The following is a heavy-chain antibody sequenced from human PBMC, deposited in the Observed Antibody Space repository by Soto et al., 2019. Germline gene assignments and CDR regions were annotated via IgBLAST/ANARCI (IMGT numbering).Heavy chain of an antibody. CDR2: ISGSGGST. Sequence: HPGGSLRLSCAASGFTFSSYAMSWVRQAPGKGLEWVSAISGSGGSTYYADSVKGRFTISRDNSKNTLYLQMNSLRAEDTAVYYCAKGSTQPLYYYYMDVWGKGTTVTVSS. J-gene: IGHJ6*03. D-gene: IGHD2-2*01. CDR3: AKGSTQPLYYYYMDV. V-gene: IGHV3-23*01. CDR1: GFTFSSYA.